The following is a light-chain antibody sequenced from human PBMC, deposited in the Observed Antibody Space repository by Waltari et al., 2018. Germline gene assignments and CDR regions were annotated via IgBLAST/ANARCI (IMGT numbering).Light chain of an antibody. V-gene: IGLV7-46*01. CDR2: DTN. Sequence: QAVVTQEPSLTVSPGGTVTLTCGSSTGAVTSGHYPYWFQQKPGQAPWTLIYDTNKKHSWTPARYSGSRLGGEAALTLSGARPEDEAEYFCLLYYSGVRVFGGGTKLTVL. CDR3: LLYYSGVRV. J-gene: IGLJ3*02. CDR1: TGAVTSGHY.